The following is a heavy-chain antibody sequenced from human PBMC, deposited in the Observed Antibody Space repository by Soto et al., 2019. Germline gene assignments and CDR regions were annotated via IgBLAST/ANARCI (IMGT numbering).Heavy chain of an antibody. J-gene: IGHJ6*02. CDR1: GFTFSCYA. CDR3: AKGVAGTAGGYYYYDMDV. D-gene: IGHD6-19*01. CDR2: ISGSGAGT. V-gene: IGHV3-23*01. Sequence: HPGGSLRLSCAASGFTFSCYAMSWVRQAPGKGLEWVSAISGSGAGTYYADSVKGRFTISRDNSKSTLYLQMNGLRAEDTAVYYCAKGVAGTAGGYYYYDMDVWGQGTTVTVSS.